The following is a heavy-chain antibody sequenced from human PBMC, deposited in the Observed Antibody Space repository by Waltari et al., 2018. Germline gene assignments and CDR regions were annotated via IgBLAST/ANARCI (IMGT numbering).Heavy chain of an antibody. V-gene: IGHV3-7*03. CDR3: ATYRWLGY. CDR1: GPIFSTYW. J-gene: IGHJ4*02. D-gene: IGHD3-10*01. Sequence: EVRLVESGGGLVQPGGSLRPACDVSGPIFSTYWMTWVGQGPGMGLEWVANINYDGSEKHYVDSVKGRFTISRDNSKSSLFLEMTSLRAEDTAIYYCATYRWLGYWGQGSLVTVSS. CDR2: INYDGSEK.